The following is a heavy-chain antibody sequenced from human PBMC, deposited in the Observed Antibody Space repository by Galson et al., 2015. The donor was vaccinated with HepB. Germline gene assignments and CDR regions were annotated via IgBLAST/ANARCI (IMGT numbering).Heavy chain of an antibody. J-gene: IGHJ4*02. CDR3: ARRDHYYGSGSYCEVDY. Sequence: SVKVSCKASGGTFSSYAISWVRQAPGQGLEWMGRIIPILGIANYAQEFQGRVTITADKSTSTAYMELSSLRSEDTAVYYCARRDHYYGSGSYCEVDYWGQGTLVTISS. V-gene: IGHV1-69*04. CDR2: IIPILGIA. D-gene: IGHD3-10*01. CDR1: GGTFSSYA.